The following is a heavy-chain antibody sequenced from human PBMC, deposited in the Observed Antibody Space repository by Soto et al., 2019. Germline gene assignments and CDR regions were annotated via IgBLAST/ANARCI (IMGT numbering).Heavy chain of an antibody. CDR2: ISAYNGNK. V-gene: IGHV1-18*01. D-gene: IGHD2-8*01. Sequence: VQLVQSGAEVKKPGASVKVSCKASGYTFTSYGISWVRQAPGQGLEWMGWISAYNGNKNYAQKLQGRVTMTTDTSTRTAYMELRSLRADDTAVYYCARVAYCTNGVCHYMYNWFDPWGQGTLVTVSS. CDR1: GYTFTSYG. CDR3: ARVAYCTNGVCHYMYNWFDP. J-gene: IGHJ5*02.